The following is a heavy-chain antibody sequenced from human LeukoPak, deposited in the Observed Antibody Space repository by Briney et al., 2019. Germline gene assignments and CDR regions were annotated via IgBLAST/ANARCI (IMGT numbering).Heavy chain of an antibody. CDR1: GFTLNGYW. CDR3: ASPGEAFDY. Sequence: GGSLRLSCAAPGFTLNGYWMHWVRQAPGKGLVWVSRINSDGSTTSYADSVKGRFTISRDNAKNSLYLQMNSLRAEDTAVYYCASPGEAFDYWGQGTLVTVSS. J-gene: IGHJ4*02. V-gene: IGHV3-74*01. CDR2: INSDGSTT.